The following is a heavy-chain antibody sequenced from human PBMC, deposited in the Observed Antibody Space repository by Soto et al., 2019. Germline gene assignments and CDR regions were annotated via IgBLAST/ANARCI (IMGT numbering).Heavy chain of an antibody. CDR1: GGSISSGGYY. Sequence: PSETLSLTCTVSGGSISSGGYYWSWIRQHPGKGLEWIGYIYYSGSTYYNPSLKSRVTISVDTSKNQFSLKLSSVTAADTAVYYCARERYSGYDLETQYYFDYWGQGTLVTVSS. J-gene: IGHJ4*02. CDR3: ARERYSGYDLETQYYFDY. CDR2: IYYSGST. D-gene: IGHD5-12*01. V-gene: IGHV4-31*03.